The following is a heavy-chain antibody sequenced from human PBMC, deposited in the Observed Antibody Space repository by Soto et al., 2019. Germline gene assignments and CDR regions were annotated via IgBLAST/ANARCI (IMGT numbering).Heavy chain of an antibody. D-gene: IGHD1-26*01. CDR3: ARDWVGFDY. V-gene: IGHV3-30-3*01. CDR2: ISYDGSNK. CDR1: GFTFSSYA. J-gene: IGHJ4*02. Sequence: VQLVESGGGVVQPGRSLRLSCAASGFTFSSYAMHWVRQAPGKGLEWVAVISYDGSNKYYADSVKGRFTISRDNSKNTLYLQMNSLRAEDTAVYYCARDWVGFDYWGQGTLVTVSS.